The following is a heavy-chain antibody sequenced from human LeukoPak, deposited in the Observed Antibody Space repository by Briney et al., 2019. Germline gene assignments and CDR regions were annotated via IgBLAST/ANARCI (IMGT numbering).Heavy chain of an antibody. CDR1: GFTVSSNS. Sequence: PGGSLRLSCTVSGFTVSSNSMSWVRQAPGKGLEWVSFIYSDNTHYSDSVKGRFTISRDNSKNTLYLQMNSLRAEDTAVYYCARGGMVRDRRHFQFDHWGQGTLVTVSS. CDR3: ARGGMVRDRRHFQFDH. D-gene: IGHD3-10*01. V-gene: IGHV3-53*01. J-gene: IGHJ4*02. CDR2: IYSDNT.